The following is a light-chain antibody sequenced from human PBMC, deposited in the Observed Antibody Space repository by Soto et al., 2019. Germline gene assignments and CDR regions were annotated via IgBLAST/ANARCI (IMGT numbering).Light chain of an antibody. J-gene: IGKJ1*01. V-gene: IGKV3-15*01. CDR2: RAS. Sequence: EIVMTQSPATLSLSPGERATLSCRASQSVTVNLAWYQQKPGQAPRLLIYRASTRATGIPARFSAGGSGTEFTLTIRSLQSEDFAVYICQQYNDWPPRWTFGQGTKVEIK. CDR3: QQYNDWPPRWT. CDR1: QSVTVN.